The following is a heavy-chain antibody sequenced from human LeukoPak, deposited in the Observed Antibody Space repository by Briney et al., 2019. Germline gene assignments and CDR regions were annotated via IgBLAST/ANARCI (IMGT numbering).Heavy chain of an antibody. CDR1: GYRFTSFW. V-gene: IGHV5-51*01. CDR3: ARNLCSGGSCYIGFDP. D-gene: IGHD2-15*01. J-gene: IGHJ5*02. Sequence: GESLKISCKGSGYRFTSFWIGWVRQVAGKGLEWMGIIYPGDSDTRYSPSFQGQVTISADKSISTAYLQWSSLKASDTAMYYCARNLCSGGSCYIGFDPWGQGTLVTVSS. CDR2: IYPGDSDT.